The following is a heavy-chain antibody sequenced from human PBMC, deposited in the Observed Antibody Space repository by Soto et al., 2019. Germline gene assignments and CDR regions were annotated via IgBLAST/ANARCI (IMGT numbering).Heavy chain of an antibody. J-gene: IGHJ4*02. V-gene: IGHV3-73*01. D-gene: IGHD2-15*01. Sequence: GGSLRLSCAASGFTFSGSAMHWVRQASGKGLEWVGRIRSKANSYATAYAASVKGRFTISRDDSKNTAYLQMNSLKTEDTAVYYCTSQGRGYCSGGSCYSDSDYWGQGTLVTVSS. CDR2: IRSKANSYAT. CDR3: TSQGRGYCSGGSCYSDSDY. CDR1: GFTFSGSA.